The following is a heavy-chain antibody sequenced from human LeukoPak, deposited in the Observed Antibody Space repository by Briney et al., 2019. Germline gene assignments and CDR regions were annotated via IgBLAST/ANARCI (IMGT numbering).Heavy chain of an antibody. J-gene: IGHJ4*02. D-gene: IGHD6-19*01. CDR1: GGSISSSSYY. Sequence: SETLSLTCTVSGGSISSSSYYWGWIRQPPGKGLEWIGSIYYSGSTYYNPSLKSRVTISVDTSKNQFSLKLSSVTAADTAVYYCASGAAAVAAKDYWGQGTLVTVSS. CDR2: IYYSGST. CDR3: ASGAAAVAAKDY. V-gene: IGHV4-39*07.